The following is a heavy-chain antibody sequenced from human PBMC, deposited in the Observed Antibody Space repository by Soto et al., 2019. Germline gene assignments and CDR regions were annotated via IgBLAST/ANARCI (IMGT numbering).Heavy chain of an antibody. CDR3: ARGERVAGYYYYYGMDV. V-gene: IGHV4-59*01. J-gene: IGHJ6*02. Sequence: NPSETLSLTCTVSGGSISSYYWSWIRQPPGKGLEWIGYIYYSGSTNYNPSLKSRVTISVDTSKNQFSLKLSSVTAADTAVYYCARGERVAGYYYYYGMDVWGQGTTVTV. D-gene: IGHD6-19*01. CDR2: IYYSGST. CDR1: GGSISSYY.